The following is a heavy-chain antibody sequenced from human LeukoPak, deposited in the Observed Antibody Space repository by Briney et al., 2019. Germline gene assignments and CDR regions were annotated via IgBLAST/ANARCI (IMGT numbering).Heavy chain of an antibody. CDR3: AREGTLGYSSGWYSGMDV. V-gene: IGHV1-18*01. J-gene: IGHJ6*02. Sequence: ASVKVSCKASGYTFTSYGIIWVRQAPGQGLEWMGWISAYNGNTNYAQKLQGRVTMTTDTSTSTAYMELRSLRSDDTAVYYCAREGTLGYSSGWYSGMDVWGQGTTVTVSS. CDR2: ISAYNGNT. D-gene: IGHD6-19*01. CDR1: GYTFTSYG.